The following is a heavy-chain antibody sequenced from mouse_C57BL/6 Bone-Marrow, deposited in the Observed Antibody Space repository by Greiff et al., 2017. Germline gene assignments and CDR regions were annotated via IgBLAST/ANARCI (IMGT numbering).Heavy chain of an antibody. CDR3: AREGEGWEKQLRA. Sequence: QVQLQQSGAELMKPGASVKLSCKATGYTFTGYWIEWVKQRPGHGLEWIGEILPGSGSTNYNEKFKGKATFTADTSSNTAYVQLSSLTTEDSAINYGAREGEGWEKQLRAWAKGTTLTVSS. D-gene: IGHD3-2*02. V-gene: IGHV1-9*01. CDR2: ILPGSGST. CDR1: GYTFTGYW. J-gene: IGHJ2*01.